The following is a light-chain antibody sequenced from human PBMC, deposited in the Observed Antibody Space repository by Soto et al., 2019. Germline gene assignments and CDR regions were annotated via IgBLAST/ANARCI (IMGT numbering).Light chain of an antibody. Sequence: QSLLTQPASVSGSPGQSITISCTGTSSDVGGYHYVSWYQQYPGKAPKVMIYDVSNRPSGVSNRFSGSKSGTTASLTISGLQDEDEADYYCSSYTSSITYVFGTGTK. CDR3: SSYTSSITYV. CDR2: DVS. CDR1: SSDVGGYHY. J-gene: IGLJ1*01. V-gene: IGLV2-14*01.